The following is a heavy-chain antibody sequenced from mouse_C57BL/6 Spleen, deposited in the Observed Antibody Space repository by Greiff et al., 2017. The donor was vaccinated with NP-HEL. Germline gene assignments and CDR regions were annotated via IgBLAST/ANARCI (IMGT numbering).Heavy chain of an antibody. D-gene: IGHD2-5*01. CDR1: GYTFTSYW. V-gene: IGHV1-5*01. Sequence: EVQLQQSGTVLARPGASVKMSCKTSGYTFTSYWMHWVKQRPGQGLEWIGAIYPGNSDTSYNQKFKGKAKLTAVTSASTAYMELSSLTNEDSAVYYCTREAYYSNLFAYWGQGTLVTVSA. CDR3: TREAYYSNLFAY. CDR2: IYPGNSDT. J-gene: IGHJ3*01.